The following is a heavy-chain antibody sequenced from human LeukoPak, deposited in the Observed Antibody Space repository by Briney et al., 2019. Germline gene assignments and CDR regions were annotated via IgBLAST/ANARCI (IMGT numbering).Heavy chain of an antibody. CDR2: ISYDGSNK. V-gene: IGHV3-30-3*01. D-gene: IGHD2-21*01. CDR3: ARGIVVGKLDY. CDR1: GFTFSSYA. Sequence: GGSLRLSCAASGFTFSSYAMHWVRQAPGKGLEWVAVISYDGSNKYYADSVKGRFTISRDDSKNTLYLQMNSLRAEDTAVYYCARGIVVGKLDYWGQGTLVTVSS. J-gene: IGHJ4*02.